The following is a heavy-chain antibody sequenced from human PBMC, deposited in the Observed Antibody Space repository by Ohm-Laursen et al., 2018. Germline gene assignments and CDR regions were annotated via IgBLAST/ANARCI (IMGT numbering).Heavy chain of an antibody. Sequence: SLRLSCAASKFTFSDYYMGWIRQAPGKGLEWVSYVGSSGSPIFYADSVKGRFTISRDNAKNSLYLQMNSLRAEDTAVYYCAVYYYDSTTYWNYWGQGTLVTVSS. J-gene: IGHJ4*02. CDR3: AVYYYDSTTYWNY. D-gene: IGHD2/OR15-2a*01. CDR2: VGSSGSPI. CDR1: KFTFSDYY. V-gene: IGHV3-11*01.